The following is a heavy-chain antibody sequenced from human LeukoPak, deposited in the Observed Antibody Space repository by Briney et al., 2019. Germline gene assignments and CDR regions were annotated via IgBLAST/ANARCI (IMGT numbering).Heavy chain of an antibody. Sequence: SGGSLRLSCAVSGFSIRSSWMSWVRQTPGKGLERVADMNEDGSVTWYADSVKGRFTVSRDNAKNSVDLQMSSLRVEDTAVYYCARDPAWGAIDYWGQGTLVTVSS. D-gene: IGHD7-27*01. CDR3: ARDPAWGAIDY. CDR1: GFSIRSSW. J-gene: IGHJ4*02. CDR2: MNEDGSVT. V-gene: IGHV3-7*01.